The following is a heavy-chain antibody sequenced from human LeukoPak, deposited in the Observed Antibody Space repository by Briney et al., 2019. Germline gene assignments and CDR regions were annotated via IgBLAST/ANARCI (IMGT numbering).Heavy chain of an antibody. J-gene: IGHJ4*02. V-gene: IGHV4-59*08. CDR1: GGSMNSYY. CDR2: IYYSGGT. CDR3: ARGYSYYGY. Sequence: SETLSLTCTVSGGSMNSYYWSWIRQPPGKGPEWIGYIYYSGGTNFNPSLKSRLTISVDTSKNQFPLKLSSVTAADTAVYYCARGYSYYGYWGQGTLVTVSS. D-gene: IGHD3-10*01.